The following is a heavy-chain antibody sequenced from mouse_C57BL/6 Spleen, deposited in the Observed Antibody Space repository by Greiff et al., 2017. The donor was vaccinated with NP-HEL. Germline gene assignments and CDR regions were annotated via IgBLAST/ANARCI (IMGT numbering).Heavy chain of an antibody. D-gene: IGHD2-10*01. CDR1: GYTFTGYW. Sequence: VQLVESGAELMKPGASVKLSCKATGYTFTGYWIEWVKQRPGHGLEWIGEILPGSGSTNYNEKFKGKATFTADTSSNNAYMQLSSLTTEDSAIYYCARPSYGNYDYSMDYWGQGTSVTVSS. J-gene: IGHJ4*01. CDR3: ARPSYGNYDYSMDY. V-gene: IGHV1-9*01. CDR2: ILPGSGST.